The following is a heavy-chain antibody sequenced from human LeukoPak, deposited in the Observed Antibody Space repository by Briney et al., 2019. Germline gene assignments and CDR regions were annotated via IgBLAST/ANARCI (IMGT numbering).Heavy chain of an antibody. CDR2: ISGGGETT. J-gene: IGHJ4*02. D-gene: IGHD2-2*01. CDR1: GFTFNNYA. CDR3: AKDPGVVPAHYFDY. Sequence: PGGSLRLSCAASGFTFNNYAMNWVRQAPGKGLEWVSSISGGGETTYYADSAKGRFTVSRDNSKNTLSLQMNSLRAEDTAVYYCAKDPGVVPAHYFDYWGQGILVTVSS. V-gene: IGHV3-23*01.